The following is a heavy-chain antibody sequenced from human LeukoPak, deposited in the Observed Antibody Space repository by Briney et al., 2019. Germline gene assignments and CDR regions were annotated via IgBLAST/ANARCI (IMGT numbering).Heavy chain of an antibody. CDR1: GGTFSSYA. CDR2: IIPIFGTA. V-gene: IGHV1-69*05. D-gene: IGHD2-2*02. CDR3: ARSAAIGRWFDX. Sequence: ASVKVSCKASGGTFSSYAISWVRQAPGQGLEWMGGIIPIFGTANYAQKFQGRVTITTDESTSTAYMELSSLRSEDTAVYYCARSAAIGRWFDXWGQGTLVTV. J-gene: IGHJ5*02.